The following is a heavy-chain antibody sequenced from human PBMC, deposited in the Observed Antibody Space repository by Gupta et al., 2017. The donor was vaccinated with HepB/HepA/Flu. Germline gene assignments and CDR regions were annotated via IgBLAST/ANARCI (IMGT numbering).Heavy chain of an antibody. Sequence: QVQLVQSGAEVKKPGSSVKVSCKASGGTFSSYAISWVRQAPGQGLEWMGGIIPIFGTANYAQKFQGRVTITADKSTSTAYMELSSLRSEDTAVYYCARMLYCGGDCYAYYFDYWGQGTLVTVSS. CDR2: IIPIFGTA. D-gene: IGHD2-21*01. CDR3: ARMLYCGGDCYAYYFDY. CDR1: GGTFSSYA. V-gene: IGHV1-69*06. J-gene: IGHJ4*02.